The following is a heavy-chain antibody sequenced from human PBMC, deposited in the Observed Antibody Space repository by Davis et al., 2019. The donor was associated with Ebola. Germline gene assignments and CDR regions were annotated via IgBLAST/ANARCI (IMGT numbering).Heavy chain of an antibody. J-gene: IGHJ4*02. D-gene: IGHD5-18*01. CDR1: GFTFSGSA. V-gene: IGHV3-73*01. CDR2: IRSKASSYAT. Sequence: PGGSLRLSCAASGFTFSGSAMHWVRQASGKGLEWVGRIRSKASSYATAYAASVKGRFTISRDDSKNTAYLQMNSLKTEDTAVYYCSTSDGYGVDYWGQGTLVTVSS. CDR3: STSDGYGVDY.